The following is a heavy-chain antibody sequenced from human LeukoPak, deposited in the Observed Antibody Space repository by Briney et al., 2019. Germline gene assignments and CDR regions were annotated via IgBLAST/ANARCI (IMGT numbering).Heavy chain of an antibody. CDR2: ISGSGGHT. Sequence: PGGSLRLSCEASGFTFTSYAMTWVRQAPGKGLEWVSGISGSGGHTYNADSVEGRFIISRDNSKNTVSLQLSSLRVEDTAVYFCAKDREDSAMISRVFDLWGRGTLVTVSS. J-gene: IGHJ2*01. D-gene: IGHD5-18*01. CDR3: AKDREDSAMISRVFDL. CDR1: GFTFTSYA. V-gene: IGHV3-23*01.